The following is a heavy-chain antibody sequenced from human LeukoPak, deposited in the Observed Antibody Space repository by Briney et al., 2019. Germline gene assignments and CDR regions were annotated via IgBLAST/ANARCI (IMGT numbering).Heavy chain of an antibody. Sequence: SETLSLTCTVSGGSISSYYWSWIRQPPGKGLEWIGYIYYSGSTNYNPSLKSRVTISVDTSKNQFSLKLSSVTAADTAVYYCASSPDIVVVPAAIRGDYYYYMDVWGKGTTVTVSS. CDR1: GGSISSYY. D-gene: IGHD2-2*02. J-gene: IGHJ6*03. CDR2: IYYSGST. CDR3: ASSPDIVVVPAAIRGDYYYYMDV. V-gene: IGHV4-59*01.